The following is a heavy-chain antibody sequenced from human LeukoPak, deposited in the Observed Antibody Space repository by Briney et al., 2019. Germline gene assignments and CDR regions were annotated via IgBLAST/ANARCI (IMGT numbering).Heavy chain of an antibody. V-gene: IGHV4-4*07. CDR2: VYKTDIT. CDR1: GGSISSYY. J-gene: IGHJ4*02. Sequence: SETLSLTCTVSGGSISSYYWSWIRQPAGKGLEWIGRVYKTDITNYNPSLKSRLTMSVDTSKNQFSLKLSSVTAADTAVYYCARGQPVRFYFYYWARETLLIVSS. CDR3: ARGQPVRFYFYY. D-gene: IGHD2-2*01.